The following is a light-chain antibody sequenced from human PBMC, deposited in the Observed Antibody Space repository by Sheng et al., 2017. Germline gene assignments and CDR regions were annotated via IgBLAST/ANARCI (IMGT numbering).Light chain of an antibody. Sequence: AIQMTQSPSSLSASVGDRVTITCRASQGIRNGLAWFQQKPGKAPKLLIYAASSLQGGVPSRFSGSGSGTDFTLTISSLQPEDFATYYCLQDYNYPFTFGPGTKSGHQT. V-gene: IGKV1-6*01. CDR2: AAS. J-gene: IGKJ3*01. CDR1: QGIRNG. CDR3: LQDYNYPFT.